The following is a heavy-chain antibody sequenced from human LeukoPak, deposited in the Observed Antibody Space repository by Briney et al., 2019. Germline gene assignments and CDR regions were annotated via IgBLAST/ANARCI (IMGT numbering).Heavy chain of an antibody. J-gene: IGHJ4*02. D-gene: IGHD6-13*01. Sequence: GESLKISCKGSGYSFTTYWIGWVRQMPGKGLEWMGTIYPGDSDARYSPSFQGQVTISADKSFSTAYLQWNSLKASDTAMYYCARENTWYDYWGQGTLVTVSS. CDR2: IYPGDSDA. CDR1: GYSFTTYW. V-gene: IGHV5-51*01. CDR3: ARENTWYDY.